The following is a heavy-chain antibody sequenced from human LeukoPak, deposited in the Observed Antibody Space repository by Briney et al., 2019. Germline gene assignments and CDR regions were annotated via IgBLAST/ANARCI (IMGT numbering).Heavy chain of an antibody. Sequence: LSETLSLTCTVSDGAISSGGYYWSWIRQHPGKGLEWIGYIYYSGSTYYNPSLKSRVTISVDTSKNQFSLKLSSVTAADTAVYYCARDPSYCSGGSCYSFDSWGQGTLVTVSS. J-gene: IGHJ4*02. CDR2: IYYSGST. D-gene: IGHD2-15*01. V-gene: IGHV4-31*03. CDR3: ARDPSYCSGGSCYSFDS. CDR1: DGAISSGGYY.